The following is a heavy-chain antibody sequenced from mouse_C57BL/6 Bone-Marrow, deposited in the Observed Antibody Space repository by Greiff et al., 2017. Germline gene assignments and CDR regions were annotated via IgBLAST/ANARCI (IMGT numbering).Heavy chain of an antibody. V-gene: IGHV1-54*01. J-gene: IGHJ2*01. Sequence: VQGVESGAELVRPGTSVKVSCKASGYAFTNYLIEWVKQRPGQGLEWIGVINPGSGGTNYNEKFKGKATLTADKSSSTAYMQLSSLTSEDSAVYFCARSENYYGSSSYFDYWGQGTTLTVSS. CDR2: INPGSGGT. D-gene: IGHD1-1*01. CDR1: GYAFTNYL. CDR3: ARSENYYGSSSYFDY.